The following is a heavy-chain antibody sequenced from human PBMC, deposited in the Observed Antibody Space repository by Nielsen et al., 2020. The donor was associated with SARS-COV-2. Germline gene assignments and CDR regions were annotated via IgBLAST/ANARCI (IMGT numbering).Heavy chain of an antibody. V-gene: IGHV3-33*01. CDR1: GFTFSSYG. J-gene: IGHJ3*02. Sequence: GESLKISCAASGFTFSSYGMHWVRQAPGKGLEWVAVIWYDGSNKYYADFVKGRFTISRDNSKNTLYLQMNSLRAEDTAVYYCASEYSSSSPPPDAFDIWGQGTMVTVS. D-gene: IGHD6-6*01. CDR2: IWYDGSNK. CDR3: ASEYSSSSPPPDAFDI.